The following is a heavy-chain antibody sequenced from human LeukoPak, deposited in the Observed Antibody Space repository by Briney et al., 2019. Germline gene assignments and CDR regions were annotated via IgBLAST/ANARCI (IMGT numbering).Heavy chain of an antibody. CDR1: GYTFTSYG. D-gene: IGHD2-15*01. CDR2: ISAYNGNT. CDR3: ARDFGYCSGGSCYDEIRDY. V-gene: IGHV1-18*01. Sequence: GASVKVSCKASGYTFTSYGISWVRQAPGQGLEWMGWISAYNGNTNYAQKLQGRVIMTTDTSTSTAYMELRSLRSDDTGVYYCARDFGYCSGGSCYDEIRDYWGQGTLVTVSS. J-gene: IGHJ4*02.